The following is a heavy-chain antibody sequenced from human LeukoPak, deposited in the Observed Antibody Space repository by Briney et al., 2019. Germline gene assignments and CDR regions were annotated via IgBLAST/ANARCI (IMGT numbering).Heavy chain of an antibody. D-gene: IGHD6-13*01. V-gene: IGHV3-48*01. Sequence: GGSLRLSCAASGFTFSSYSMNWVRQAPGKGLEWVSYISSSSSTIYYADSVKGRFTISRDNAKNSLYLQMNSLRAEDTAVYYCASLAAAGIPCRWGQGTPVTVSS. CDR1: GFTFSSYS. J-gene: IGHJ4*02. CDR3: ASLAAAGIPCR. CDR2: ISSSSSTI.